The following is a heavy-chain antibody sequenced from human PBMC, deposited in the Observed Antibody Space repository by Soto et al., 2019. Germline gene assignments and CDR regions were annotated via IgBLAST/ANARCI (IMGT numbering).Heavy chain of an antibody. CDR2: IIPIFGTA. CDR3: ARGGVVRGVIFAFFDY. D-gene: IGHD3-10*01. CDR1: GGTFSSYA. Sequence: QVQVVQSGAEVKKPGSSVKVSCKASGGTFSSYAISWVRQAPGQGLEWMGGIIPIFGTANYAQKFQGRVTITADESTSTAYMELSSLRSEYTAVYYCARGGVVRGVIFAFFDYWGQGTLVTVSS. J-gene: IGHJ4*02. V-gene: IGHV1-69*01.